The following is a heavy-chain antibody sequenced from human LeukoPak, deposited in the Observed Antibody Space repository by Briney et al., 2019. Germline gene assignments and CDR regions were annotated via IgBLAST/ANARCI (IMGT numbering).Heavy chain of an antibody. CDR3: AKAWQLPQRRWFDP. J-gene: IGHJ5*02. CDR1: GFTFSSYA. Sequence: GGSLRLSCAASGFTFSSYAMTWVRQAPGKGLEWVSGISGSGDSTYYADSVKGRFTISRDNSKNTLYLQMNSLRAEDTAVYYCAKAWQLPQRRWFDPWGQGTLVTVSS. V-gene: IGHV3-23*01. CDR2: ISGSGDST. D-gene: IGHD2-15*01.